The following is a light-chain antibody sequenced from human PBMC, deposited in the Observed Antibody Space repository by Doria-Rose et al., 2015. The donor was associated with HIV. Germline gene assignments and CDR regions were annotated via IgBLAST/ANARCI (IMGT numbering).Light chain of an antibody. V-gene: IGKV3-20*01. J-gene: IGKJ1*01. CDR2: DGS. CDR1: QSFSSTY. Sequence: TQSPGTLSLSPGERATLSCRASQSFSSTYLAWYQQKPGQAPSLLIYDGSTRATGIPDRFSASGSGTDFTLTVNRLEPEDFALYYCHQCGTSWTFGQGTKVE. CDR3: HQCGTSWT.